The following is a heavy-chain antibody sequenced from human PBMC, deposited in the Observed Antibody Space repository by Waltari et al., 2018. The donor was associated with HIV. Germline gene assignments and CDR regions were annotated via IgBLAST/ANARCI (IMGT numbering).Heavy chain of an antibody. Sequence: EVKLVESGGGIVQPGGSLRLSCVASGFTFRHYGMHWVRQVPGKGLVWVSRMLSDGTSTHYANAVKGRFTISRDNARNTLYLQMNSLRAEDTAVYYCARDSWGPDYWGQGNLVTVSS. V-gene: IGHV3-74*01. CDR3: ARDSWGPDY. CDR1: GFTFRHYG. J-gene: IGHJ4*02. D-gene: IGHD6-13*01. CDR2: MLSDGTST.